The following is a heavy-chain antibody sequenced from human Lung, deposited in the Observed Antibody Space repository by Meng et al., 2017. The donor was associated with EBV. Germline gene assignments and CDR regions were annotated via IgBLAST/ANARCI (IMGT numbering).Heavy chain of an antibody. Sequence: HVQLQESGPGLVKPSQTLALTCTVSGGSIRFGDYYWSWIRQPPGKGLEWIGYIYDSGSTSYNPSLMSRVTISVDTSRNQFSLKLTSVTAADTAVYYCAREYSSSSGLPGPWGQGTLVTASS. CDR1: GGSIRFGDYY. V-gene: IGHV4-30-4*08. J-gene: IGHJ5*02. D-gene: IGHD6-6*01. CDR2: IYDSGST. CDR3: AREYSSSSGLPGP.